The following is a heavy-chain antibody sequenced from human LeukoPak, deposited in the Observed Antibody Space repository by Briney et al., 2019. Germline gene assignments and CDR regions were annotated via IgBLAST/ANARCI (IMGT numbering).Heavy chain of an antibody. CDR2: IYYIGST. J-gene: IGHJ4*02. CDR1: GGSISSYY. V-gene: IGHV4-59*08. D-gene: IGHD2-2*01. CDR3: ARHSPYCSSTSCHQTFDY. Sequence: SETLSLTCTASGGSISSYYWTWIPQPPGKGLEGIGNIYYIGSTNYNPSLKSRVTISVDTSKNQFSLKLRSVTAADTAVYYCARHSPYCSSTSCHQTFDYWGQGTLVTVSS.